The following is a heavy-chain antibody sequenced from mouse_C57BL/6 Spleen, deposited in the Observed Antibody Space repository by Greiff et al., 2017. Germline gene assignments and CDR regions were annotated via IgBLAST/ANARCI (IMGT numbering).Heavy chain of an antibody. D-gene: IGHD3-2*02. CDR3: ARETAQALYAMDY. CDR2: ISDGGSYT. J-gene: IGHJ4*01. Sequence: EVKLVESGGGLVKPGGSLKLSCAASGFTFSSYAMSWVRQTPEKRLEWVATISDGGSYTYYPDNVKGRVTIARDNSNTTLYLQMIHLKSEDTAMYYCARETAQALYAMDYWGQGTSVTVSS. CDR1: GFTFSSYA. V-gene: IGHV5-4*01.